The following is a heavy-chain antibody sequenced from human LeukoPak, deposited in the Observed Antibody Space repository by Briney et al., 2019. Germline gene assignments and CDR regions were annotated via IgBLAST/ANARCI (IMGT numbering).Heavy chain of an antibody. J-gene: IGHJ4*02. CDR1: GFTVSSYA. CDR2: ISGSGGST. V-gene: IGHV3-23*01. Sequence: GGSLRLSCPASGFTVSSYAMSWVSQAPGKGLEWVSAISGSGGSTYYADSVKGRFTISRDNSKNTLYLQMNSLRAEDTAVYYCAKRGTSSGWYSFDYWGQGTLVTVSS. D-gene: IGHD6-19*01. CDR3: AKRGTSSGWYSFDY.